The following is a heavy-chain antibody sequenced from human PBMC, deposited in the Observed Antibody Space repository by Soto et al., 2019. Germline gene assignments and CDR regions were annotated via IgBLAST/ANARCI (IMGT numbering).Heavy chain of an antibody. CDR1: GDSISSYY. Sequence: SETLSLTCTVSGDSISSYYWSWIRQPPGKGLEWIGYIYYSGSTNYNPSLKSRVTMSGDTSKNQFSLTLSSVTAADTAVYYCASTRAGTWNFPFDYWGQGSLVTVSS. CDR2: IYYSGST. CDR3: ASTRAGTWNFPFDY. D-gene: IGHD1-7*01. J-gene: IGHJ4*02. V-gene: IGHV4-59*01.